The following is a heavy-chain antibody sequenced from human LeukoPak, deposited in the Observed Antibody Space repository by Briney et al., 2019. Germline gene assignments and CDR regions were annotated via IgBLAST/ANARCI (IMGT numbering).Heavy chain of an antibody. J-gene: IGHJ4*02. CDR3: ARGPRYSFY. Sequence: GGSLRLSYAASGFIVSHNYMTWVRQAPGKGLEWISVIYIDGTTYYADSVKGRFTISRDQANNTLYLQMNTLRDEDTAVYYCARGPRYSFYWGQGTLVSVSS. D-gene: IGHD6-13*01. CDR1: GFIVSHNY. V-gene: IGHV3-53*01. CDR2: IYIDGTT.